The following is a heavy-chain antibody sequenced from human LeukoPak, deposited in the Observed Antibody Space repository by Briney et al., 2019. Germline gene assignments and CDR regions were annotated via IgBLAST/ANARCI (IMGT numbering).Heavy chain of an antibody. CDR3: ARAIPAAIMCLDY. CDR1: GGSISSGGYY. V-gene: IGHV4-31*03. J-gene: IGHJ4*02. Sequence: PSQTLSLTCTVSGGSISSGGYYWSWIRQHPGKGLEWIGYIYYSGSTYYNPPLKSRVTISVDTSKNQFSLKLSSVTAADTAVYYCARAIPAAIMCLDYWGQGTLVTVSS. D-gene: IGHD2-2*02. CDR2: IYYSGST.